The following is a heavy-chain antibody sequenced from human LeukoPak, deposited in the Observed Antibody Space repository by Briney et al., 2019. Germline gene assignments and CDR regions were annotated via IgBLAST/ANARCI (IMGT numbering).Heavy chain of an antibody. J-gene: IGHJ4*02. D-gene: IGHD3/OR15-3a*01. CDR3: ARDREGLTPPSFDF. Sequence: ASVKVSCKASGYTFTGYYMHWVRQAPGQGLEWMGVINPSGGSASYAQRFQGRVTMTRDTSTSTASMDLSNLRSADTGMYYCARDREGLTPPSFDFWGQGTLVTVSS. V-gene: IGHV1-46*01. CDR2: INPSGGSA. CDR1: GYTFTGYY.